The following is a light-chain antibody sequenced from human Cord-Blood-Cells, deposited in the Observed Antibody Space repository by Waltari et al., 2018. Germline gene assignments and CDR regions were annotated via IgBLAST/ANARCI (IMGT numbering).Light chain of an antibody. V-gene: IGKV4-1*01. Sequence: DIVMTQSPDSLAVSLGERATINCKSSQSVLYSSNNKNYVAWYQQKPGQPPKLLIYWASTRESGVPDRFSGSGSGTDFTVTISSLQAEDVAVYYCQQYYSTPCTFGPGTKVDIK. CDR3: QQYYSTPCT. CDR1: QSVLYSSNNKNY. J-gene: IGKJ3*01. CDR2: WAS.